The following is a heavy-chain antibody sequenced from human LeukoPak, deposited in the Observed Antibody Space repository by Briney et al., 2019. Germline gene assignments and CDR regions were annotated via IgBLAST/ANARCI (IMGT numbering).Heavy chain of an antibody. Sequence: HSQTLSLTCAISGDSVSSKSVAWNWIRQSPSRGLEWLGRTYYRSKWFTDYAVSVKGRISINPDTSENQFSLQMNSVTPEDTAVYYCARATVRVYDYWGQGTLVTVSS. V-gene: IGHV6-1*01. D-gene: IGHD3-10*01. J-gene: IGHJ4*02. CDR3: ARATVRVYDY. CDR2: TYYRSKWFT. CDR1: GDSVSSKSVA.